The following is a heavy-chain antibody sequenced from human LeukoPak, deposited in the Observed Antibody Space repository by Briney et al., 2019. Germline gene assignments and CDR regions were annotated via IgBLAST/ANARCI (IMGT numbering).Heavy chain of an antibody. CDR2: INHSGST. CDR3: ARENSGWYPRPFYYYYYYMDV. Sequence: SETLSLTCAVYGGSFSGYYWSWIRQPPGKGLEWIGEINHSGSTNYNPSLKGRVTISVDTSKNQFSLKLSSVTAADTAVYYCARENSGWYPRPFYYYYYYMDVWGKGTTVTVSS. V-gene: IGHV4-34*01. CDR1: GGSFSGYY. J-gene: IGHJ6*03. D-gene: IGHD6-19*01.